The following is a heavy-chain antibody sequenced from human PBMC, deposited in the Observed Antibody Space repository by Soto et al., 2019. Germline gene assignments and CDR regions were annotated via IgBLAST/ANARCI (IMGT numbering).Heavy chain of an antibody. CDR1: GVAIISGTDS. J-gene: IGHJ4*02. CDR2: IYQAGSI. Sequence: TPSLTCAGSGVAIISGTDSWAWVRQPPGKGLEWIGYIYQAGSIHYNPSLKSRVTFSVDESKNQFSLNLTSVTAADTAVYYCANFVVGPATLPYWGQGTLVTVSS. D-gene: IGHD2-21*02. CDR3: ANFVVGPATLPY. V-gene: IGHV4-30-2*01.